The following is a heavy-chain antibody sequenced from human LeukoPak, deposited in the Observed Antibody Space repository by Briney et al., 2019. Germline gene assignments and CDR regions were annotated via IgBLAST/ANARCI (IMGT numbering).Heavy chain of an antibody. CDR2: ISGSGGST. CDR3: YIPYYDTSAYKGY. D-gene: IGHD3-22*01. CDR1: GFTFSSYA. V-gene: IGHV3-23*01. Sequence: GGSLRLSCAASGFTFSSYAMTWVRQAPGKGLEWVSAISGSGGSTYYADSVKGRFTISRDNYKNTLYLQMNSLRAEDTAVYYCYIPYYDTSAYKGYWGQGTLVTVSS. J-gene: IGHJ4*02.